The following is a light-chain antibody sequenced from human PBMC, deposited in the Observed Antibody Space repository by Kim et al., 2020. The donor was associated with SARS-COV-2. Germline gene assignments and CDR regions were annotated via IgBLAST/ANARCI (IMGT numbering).Light chain of an antibody. CDR3: QTWGTGIVV. CDR1: SGHSNYA. CDR2: LNSDGSH. J-gene: IGLJ3*02. Sequence: SVKLTCTLSSGHSNYAIAWHLQQPEKGPRFLMKLNSDGSHYKGDGIPDRFSGSSSGAERYLTISSLQSEDEADYYCQTWGTGIVVFGGGTQLTVL. V-gene: IGLV4-69*01.